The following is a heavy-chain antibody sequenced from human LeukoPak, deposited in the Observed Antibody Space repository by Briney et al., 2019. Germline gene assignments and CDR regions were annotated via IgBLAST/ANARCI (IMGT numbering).Heavy chain of an antibody. CDR3: AREASQYCSSTSCYMRGGYDY. Sequence: GGSLRLSCAASGFTVSSNYVSWVRQAPGKGLEWVSVIYSGGSTYYADSVKGRFTISRDNSKNTLYLQMNSLRAEDTAVYYCAREASQYCSSTSCYMRGGYDYWGQGTLVTVSS. CDR2: IYSGGST. D-gene: IGHD2-2*02. J-gene: IGHJ4*02. CDR1: GFTVSSNY. V-gene: IGHV3-66*02.